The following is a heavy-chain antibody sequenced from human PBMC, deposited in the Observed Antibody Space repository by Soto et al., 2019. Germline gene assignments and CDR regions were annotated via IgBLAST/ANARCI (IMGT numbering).Heavy chain of an antibody. CDR3: ASPAEECGGDCYSPLYYGMDV. CDR1: GGTFSSYT. CDR2: IIPILGIA. Sequence: ASVKVSCKASGGTFSSYTISWVRQAPGQGLEWMGRIIPILGIANYAQKFQGRVTITADKSTSTAYMELSSLRSEDTAVYYCASPAEECGGDCYSPLYYGMDVWGQGTTVTVSS. D-gene: IGHD2-21*02. V-gene: IGHV1-69*02. J-gene: IGHJ6*02.